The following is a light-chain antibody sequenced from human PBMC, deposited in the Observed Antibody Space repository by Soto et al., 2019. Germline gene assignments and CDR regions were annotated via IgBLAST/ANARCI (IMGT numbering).Light chain of an antibody. CDR2: AAS. V-gene: IGKV1-39*01. Sequence: DIQLTQSPSSLSASVGDRVTITCRASQTIIRYLNWYQQKPGRAPNLLTYAASSLQSGVPSRFSGGGSGTEFTLTISSLQPEDFATYYCQQSYSTLFTFGPGTKVEIK. CDR1: QTIIRY. J-gene: IGKJ3*01. CDR3: QQSYSTLFT.